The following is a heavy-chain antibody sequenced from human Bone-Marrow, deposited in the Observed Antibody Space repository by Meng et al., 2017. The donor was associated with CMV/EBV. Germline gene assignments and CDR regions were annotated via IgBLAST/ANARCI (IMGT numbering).Heavy chain of an antibody. J-gene: IGHJ4*02. CDR2: IRNDESDK. CDR1: GFTFSSYG. Sequence: QGRLGGAGGGVVQPGGSLRLACAASGFTFSSYGMHWVRQAPGKGPEWVAFIRNDESDKYYGDSVKGRFTISRDTSKNTVDLQMNSLRTEDTAVYYCAKDDPVFHYWGQGTLVTVSS. CDR3: AKDDPVFHY. V-gene: IGHV3-30*02.